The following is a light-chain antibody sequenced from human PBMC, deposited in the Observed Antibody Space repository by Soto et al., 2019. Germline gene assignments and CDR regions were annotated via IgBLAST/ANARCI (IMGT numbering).Light chain of an antibody. CDR1: SSDVGDHNS. V-gene: IGLV2-14*03. J-gene: IGLJ2*01. Sequence: QSALTQPASVSGSPGQSITISCTGTSSDVGDHNSVSWYQQQPGKAPKLMIYAVSNRPSGVSNRFSGSKSGNTASLTISGLQAEDEADYYCGSYTTRITVIFGGGTKLTVL. CDR3: GSYTTRITVI. CDR2: AVS.